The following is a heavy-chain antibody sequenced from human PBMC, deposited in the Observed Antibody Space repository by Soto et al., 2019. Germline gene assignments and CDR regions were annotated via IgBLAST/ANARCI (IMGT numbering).Heavy chain of an antibody. D-gene: IGHD2-21*01. CDR2: ISYDGSNK. Sequence: PGGSLRLSCAASGFTFSNYGMHWVRQAPGKGLKWVAIISYDGSNKYYADSVKGRFTISRDNSKNTLYLQMNSLRAEDTAVYYCAKVGRGQIVVGPFDYWGQGTLVTVSS. J-gene: IGHJ4*02. CDR3: AKVGRGQIVVGPFDY. V-gene: IGHV3-30*18. CDR1: GFTFSNYG.